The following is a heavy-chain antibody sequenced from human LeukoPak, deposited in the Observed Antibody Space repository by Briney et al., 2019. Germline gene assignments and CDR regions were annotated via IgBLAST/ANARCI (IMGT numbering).Heavy chain of an antibody. CDR2: ISYDGSNK. J-gene: IGHJ4*02. D-gene: IGHD6-19*01. CDR3: ARDSGSGWYYFDY. V-gene: IGHV3-30*14. Sequence: GGSLRLSCAASGFNFSSYAMHWVRQAPGKGLEWVAVISYDGSNKYYADSVKGRFTISRDNSKNTLYLQMNSLRAEDTAVYYCARDSGSGWYYFDYWGQGTLVTVSS. CDR1: GFNFSSYA.